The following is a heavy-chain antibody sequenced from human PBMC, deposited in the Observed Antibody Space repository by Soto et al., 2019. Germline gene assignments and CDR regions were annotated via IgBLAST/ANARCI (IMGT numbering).Heavy chain of an antibody. CDR3: ARQGLRES. CDR1: GGSISSSSYY. Sequence: ASETLSLTCTVSGGSISSSSYYWGWIRQPPGKGLEWIGSIYYSGSTYYNPSLKSRVTISVDTSKNQFSLKLSSVTAADTAVYYCARQGLRESWGQGTLVTVSS. D-gene: IGHD1-26*01. CDR2: IYYSGST. J-gene: IGHJ4*02. V-gene: IGHV4-39*01.